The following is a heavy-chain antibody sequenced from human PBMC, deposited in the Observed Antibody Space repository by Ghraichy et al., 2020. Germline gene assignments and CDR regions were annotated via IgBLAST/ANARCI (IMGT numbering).Heavy chain of an antibody. CDR3: AARDNWFDP. CDR1: GGSISSYY. V-gene: IGHV4-59*08. Sequence: SETLSLTCTVSGGSISSYYWSWIRQPPGKGLEWIGYIYYSGSTNYNPTLKSRVTISVDTSKNQFSLKLSSVTAADTAVYYCAARDNWFDPWGQGTLVTVSS. J-gene: IGHJ5*02. CDR2: IYYSGST.